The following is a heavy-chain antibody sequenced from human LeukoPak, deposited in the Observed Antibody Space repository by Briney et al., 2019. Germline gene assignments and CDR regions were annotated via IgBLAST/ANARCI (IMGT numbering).Heavy chain of an antibody. D-gene: IGHD5-18*01. CDR2: IYTSGST. CDR3: ARGGVLVDTAMVLIY. J-gene: IGHJ4*02. Sequence: SQTLSLTCTVSGGSISSGSHYWSWIRQPAGKGLEWIGRIYTSGSTNYNPSLKSRVTISVDTSKNQFSLKLSSVTAADTAVYYCARGGVLVDTAMVLIYWGQGTLVTVSS. CDR1: GGSISSGSHY. V-gene: IGHV4-61*02.